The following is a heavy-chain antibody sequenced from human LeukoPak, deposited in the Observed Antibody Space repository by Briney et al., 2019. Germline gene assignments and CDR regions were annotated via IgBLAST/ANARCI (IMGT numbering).Heavy chain of an antibody. V-gene: IGHV4-39*01. CDR3: ARTFSSSSSY. CDR2: IYYSGST. CDR1: GGSISSSSYH. D-gene: IGHD6-6*01. J-gene: IGHJ4*02. Sequence: SETLSLTCTVSGGSISSSSYHWGWIRQPPGKGLEWIGSIYYSGSTYYNPSLKSRVTISVDTSKNQFSLKLSSVTAADTAVYYCARTFSSSSSYWGQRTLVTVSS.